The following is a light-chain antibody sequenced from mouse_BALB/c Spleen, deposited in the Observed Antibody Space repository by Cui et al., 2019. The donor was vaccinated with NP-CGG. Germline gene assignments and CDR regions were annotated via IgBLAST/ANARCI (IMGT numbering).Light chain of an antibody. V-gene: IGLV1*01. CDR1: TGAVTTSNY. CDR3: ALWYSNHWV. J-gene: IGLJ1*01. CDR2: GTN. Sequence: QAVVTQESALTTSPGETVTLTCRSSTGAVTTSNYANWVQEKPDHLFTGLIGGTNHRGTGVPARFSGSLIGDKAALTITGAQTEDEAIYFCALWYSNHWVFGGGTKLTVL.